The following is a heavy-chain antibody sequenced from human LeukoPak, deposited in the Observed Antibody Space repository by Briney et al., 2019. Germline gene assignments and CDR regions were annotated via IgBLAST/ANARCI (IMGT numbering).Heavy chain of an antibody. CDR1: GFTFSSYS. D-gene: IGHD2/OR15-2a*01. J-gene: IGHJ4*02. V-gene: IGHV3-21*04. Sequence: GGSLRLSCAASGFTFSSYSMNWVRQAPGKGLEWVSAITATSLHIYYADSVKGRFTTSRDISLHLQMNSLRAEDTAVYYCVRNNNNDYWGQGTLVTVSS. CDR2: ITATSLHI. CDR3: VRNNNNDY.